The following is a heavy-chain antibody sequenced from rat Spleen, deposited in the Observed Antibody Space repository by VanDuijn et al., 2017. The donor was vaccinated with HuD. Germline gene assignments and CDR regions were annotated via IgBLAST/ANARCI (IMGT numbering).Heavy chain of an antibody. CDR1: GFNFSDYY. Sequence: EVQLVESGGGLVQPGRSLRLSCAASGFNFSDYYMAWVRQAPTKGLEWVAYISTGGGSTYYRDSVKGRFTISRDNAKSTLYLQMDSLRSEDTATYYCARRKITTVPQGFDYWGQGVMVTVSS. J-gene: IGHJ2*01. CDR2: ISTGGGST. D-gene: IGHD1-1*01. CDR3: ARRKITTVPQGFDY. V-gene: IGHV5-25*01.